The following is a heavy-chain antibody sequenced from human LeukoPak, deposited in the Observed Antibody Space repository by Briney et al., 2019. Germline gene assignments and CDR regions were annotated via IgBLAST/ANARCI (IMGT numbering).Heavy chain of an antibody. D-gene: IGHD5-18*01. Sequence: SETLSLTCTVSGGSISSYYWSWIRQPPGKGLEWIGYIYYSGSTNYNPSLKSRVTISVDTSKNQFSLKLSSVTAADTAVYYCAREVADKSGYSYGYGGTDYWGQGTLVTVSS. CDR2: IYYSGST. CDR1: GGSISSYY. J-gene: IGHJ4*02. CDR3: AREVADKSGYSYGYGGTDY. V-gene: IGHV4-59*01.